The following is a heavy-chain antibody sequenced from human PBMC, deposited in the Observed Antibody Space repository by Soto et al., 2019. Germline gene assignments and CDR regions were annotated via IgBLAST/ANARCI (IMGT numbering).Heavy chain of an antibody. CDR3: ARDYSGYDSVKRFDY. V-gene: IGHV4-34*01. D-gene: IGHD5-12*01. J-gene: IGHJ4*02. Sequence: SETLCLTCAVYGGSFSGYYWSWIRQPPGKGLEWIGEINHSGSTNYNPSLKSRVTISVDTSKNQFSLKLSSVTAADTAVYYCARDYSGYDSVKRFDYWGQGTLVTV. CDR2: INHSGST. CDR1: GGSFSGYY.